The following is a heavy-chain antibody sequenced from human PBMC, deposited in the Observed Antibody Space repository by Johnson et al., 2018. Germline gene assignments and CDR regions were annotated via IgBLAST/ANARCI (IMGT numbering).Heavy chain of an antibody. J-gene: IGHJ6*03. CDR1: GGSINSYY. V-gene: IGHV4-59*01. CDR2: IYYSGST. CDR3: ARVIGLTSARGYYYYYMDV. D-gene: IGHD4/OR15-4a*01. Sequence: QVQLQESGPGLVKXSETXSLXCTVSGGSINSYYWSWIRQPPGKGLEWIGYIYYSGSTNYTPSLKSRVTISVDTSKNQFSLKLSSVTAADTAVYYCARVIGLTSARGYYYYYMDVWGKGTTVTVSS.